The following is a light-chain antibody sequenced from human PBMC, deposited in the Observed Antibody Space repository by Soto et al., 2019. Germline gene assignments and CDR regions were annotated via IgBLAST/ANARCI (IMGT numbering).Light chain of an antibody. CDR1: QSVSGY. Sequence: EIVMTQSPATLSVSPGERATLSCRASQSVSGYIGWYQQKPGQAPRLLIYDTSNRATGIPARFSGSGSGTDFTLTISGLEPADLGVYYCQQRHNWPITFGQGTRLEIK. J-gene: IGKJ5*01. CDR3: QQRHNWPIT. CDR2: DTS. V-gene: IGKV3-11*01.